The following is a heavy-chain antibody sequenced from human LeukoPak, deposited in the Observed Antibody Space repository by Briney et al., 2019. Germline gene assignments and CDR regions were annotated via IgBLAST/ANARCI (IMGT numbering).Heavy chain of an antibody. CDR3: ARDGIVGATRPYYFDY. J-gene: IGHJ4*02. CDR1: GFTFSSYS. CDR2: ISSSSSYI. D-gene: IGHD1-26*01. V-gene: IGHV3-21*01. Sequence: GGSLRLSCAASGFTFSSYSMNWVRQAPGKGLEWVSSISSSSSYIYYADSVKGRFTISRDNAKNSLYLQMNSLRAEDTAVYYCARDGIVGATRPYYFDYWGQGTLVTVSS.